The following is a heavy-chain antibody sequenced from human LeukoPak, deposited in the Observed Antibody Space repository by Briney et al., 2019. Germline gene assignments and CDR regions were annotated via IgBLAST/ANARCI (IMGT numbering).Heavy chain of an antibody. CDR2: INYRGNT. CDR3: ARVTYRSSSPFFNF. D-gene: IGHD6-6*01. Sequence: SETLSLTCNVSGDSVNNTNYYWAWIRQPPGKGLEGIGSINYRGNTYFNPSLKSRITLSVDSSMNQFSLKLTPVTAADTAMFFCARVTYRSSSPFFNFWGQGTLVTVSS. V-gene: IGHV4-39*07. CDR1: GDSVNNTNYY. J-gene: IGHJ4*02.